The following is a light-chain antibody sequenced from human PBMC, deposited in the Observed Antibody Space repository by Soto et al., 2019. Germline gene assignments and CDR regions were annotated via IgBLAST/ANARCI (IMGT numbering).Light chain of an antibody. CDR1: QNVISNY. CDR3: QQYGSSPLS. V-gene: IGKV3-20*01. Sequence: EIKLTQSPGTLSLSPGERATLSCRASQNVISNYLAWYQVKPGQAPRLFIYGASSRATGIPDRFTGSGSGSDFTLTITKLEPEDFAMYYCQQYGSSPLSFGGGTKGEI. CDR2: GAS. J-gene: IGKJ4*01.